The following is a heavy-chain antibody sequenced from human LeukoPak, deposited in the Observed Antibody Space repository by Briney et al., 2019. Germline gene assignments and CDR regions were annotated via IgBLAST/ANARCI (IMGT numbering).Heavy chain of an antibody. D-gene: IGHD3-9*01. CDR2: IRGKAYGGTT. CDR3: TRVRLTIFLPYYYYMDV. CDR1: GFIFGDYA. V-gene: IGHV3-49*03. Sequence: GGSLRLSCRGSGFIFGDYAMSWFRQAPGKGLEWVGFIRGKAYGGTTEYAASVKGRFTISRDDSKSIAYLQMNSLKTEDTAVYYCTRVRLTIFLPYYYYMDVWGKGTTVTISS. J-gene: IGHJ6*03.